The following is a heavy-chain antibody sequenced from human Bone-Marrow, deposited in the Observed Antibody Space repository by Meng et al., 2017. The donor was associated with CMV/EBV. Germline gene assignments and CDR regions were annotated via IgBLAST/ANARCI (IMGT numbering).Heavy chain of an antibody. Sequence: SVKVSCKASGGTFSSYAISWVRQAPGQGLEWMGGIIPIFGTANYAQKSQGRVTITTDESTSTAYMELSGLRSEDTALYYCASDPSGYCSDTHCPPPRSWGQGTLVTVSS. CDR3: ASDPSGYCSDTHCPPPRS. V-gene: IGHV1-69*05. CDR1: GGTFSSYA. CDR2: IIPIFGTA. J-gene: IGHJ5*02. D-gene: IGHD2-8*02.